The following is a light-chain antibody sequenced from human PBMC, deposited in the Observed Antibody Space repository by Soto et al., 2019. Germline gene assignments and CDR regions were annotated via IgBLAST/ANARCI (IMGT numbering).Light chain of an antibody. CDR3: QQYAALPLT. Sequence: DIQMTQSPSSLFANVGDRVTITCRASQGISTFLHWYQQRPGRAPTLLIFGASNLQTGVPSRFSGSGSGTDFTFTISSLQSEDIASYYCQQYAALPLTFGGGTRVEI. J-gene: IGKJ4*01. CDR1: QGISTF. CDR2: GAS. V-gene: IGKV1-33*01.